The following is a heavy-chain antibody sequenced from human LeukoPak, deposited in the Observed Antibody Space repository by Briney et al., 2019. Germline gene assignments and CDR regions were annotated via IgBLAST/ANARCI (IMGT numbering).Heavy chain of an antibody. CDR3: AKGALYGLNAFDI. V-gene: IGHV3-30*18. D-gene: IGHD2/OR15-2a*01. CDR1: GFTFSSYG. Sequence: GGSLRLSCAASGFTFSSYGMHWVRQASGKGLEWVAVISYDGSNKYYADSVKGRFTISRDNSKNTLYLQMNSLRAEDTAVYHCAKGALYGLNAFDIWGQGTMVTVSS. CDR2: ISYDGSNK. J-gene: IGHJ3*02.